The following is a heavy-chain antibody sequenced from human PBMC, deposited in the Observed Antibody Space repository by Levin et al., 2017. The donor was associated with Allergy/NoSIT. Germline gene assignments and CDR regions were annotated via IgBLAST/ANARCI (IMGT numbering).Heavy chain of an antibody. CDR3: AIGSRRDTAMVLLGAFDI. CDR2: ISGSGGST. Sequence: PGESLKISCAASGFTFSSYAMSWVRQAPGKGLEWVSAISGSGGSTYYADSVKGRFTISRDNSKNTLYLQMNSLRAEDTAVYYCAIGSRRDTAMVLLGAFDIWGQGTMVTVSS. V-gene: IGHV3-23*01. CDR1: GFTFSSYA. D-gene: IGHD5-18*01. J-gene: IGHJ3*02.